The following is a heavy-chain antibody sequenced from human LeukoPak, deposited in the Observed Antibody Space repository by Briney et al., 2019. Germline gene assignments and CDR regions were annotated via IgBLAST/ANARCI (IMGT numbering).Heavy chain of an antibody. CDR2: ISSGGQTV. D-gene: IGHD4-11*01. Sequence: PGGSLRLSCEGSGFIFSSYSMNWVRRAPGKGLEWLSYISSGGQTVYYADSVKGRFTISRDNAKNSLFLQLNSLRAGDTAVYYCVRHRGAWTVHDAFAMWGQGTMVTVAS. V-gene: IGHV3-48*04. CDR3: VRHRGAWTVHDAFAM. J-gene: IGHJ3*02. CDR1: GFIFSSYS.